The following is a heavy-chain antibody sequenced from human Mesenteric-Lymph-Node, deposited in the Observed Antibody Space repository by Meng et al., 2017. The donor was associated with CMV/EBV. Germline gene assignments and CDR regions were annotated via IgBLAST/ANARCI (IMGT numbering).Heavy chain of an antibody. CDR2: IKQDGSEK. CDR3: AIRGYSYGYDYYGMDV. V-gene: IGHV3-7*01. Sequence: GESLKISCAASGFTFSSYWMSWVRQAPGKGLEWVANIKQDGSEKYYVDSVKGRFPIYRDNAKNSLYLQMNSLRAEDTAVYYCAIRGYSYGYDYYGMDVWGQGTTVTVSS. D-gene: IGHD5-18*01. CDR1: GFTFSSYW. J-gene: IGHJ6*02.